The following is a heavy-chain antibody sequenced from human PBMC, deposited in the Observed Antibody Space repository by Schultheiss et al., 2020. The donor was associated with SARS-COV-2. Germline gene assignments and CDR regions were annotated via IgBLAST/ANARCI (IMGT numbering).Heavy chain of an antibody. Sequence: GGSLRLSCAASGFTFSSYGMHWVRQAPGKGLEWVAVISYDGSQKYYADSVKGRFTISRDNAKNSLYLQMNSLRAEDTALYYCAKDSGNYYGMDVWGQGTTVTVSS. CDR2: ISYDGSQK. D-gene: IGHD6-25*01. J-gene: IGHJ6*02. CDR3: AKDSGNYYGMDV. CDR1: GFTFSSYG. V-gene: IGHV3-30*18.